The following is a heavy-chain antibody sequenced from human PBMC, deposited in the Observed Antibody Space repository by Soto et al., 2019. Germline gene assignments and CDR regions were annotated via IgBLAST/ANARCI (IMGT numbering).Heavy chain of an antibody. V-gene: IGHV3-74*01. CDR3: AKDCISTSCYKPFDY. J-gene: IGHJ4*02. D-gene: IGHD2-2*02. Sequence: GGSLRLSCAASGFTFSSYWMHWVRQAPGKGLVWVSRISSDGSSTTYADSVKGRFTISRDNAKNTLYLQMNSLRAEDTAVYYSAKDCISTSCYKPFDYWGQGTLVTVSS. CDR1: GFTFSSYW. CDR2: ISSDGSST.